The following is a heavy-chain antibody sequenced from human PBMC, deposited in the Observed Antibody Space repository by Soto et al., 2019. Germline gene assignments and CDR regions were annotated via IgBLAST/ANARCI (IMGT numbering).Heavy chain of an antibody. CDR3: ARDIAVAGHFDYYYYGMDV. D-gene: IGHD6-19*01. CDR1: GYTFTSYG. J-gene: IGHJ6*02. CDR2: ISAYNGNT. V-gene: IGHV1-18*01. Sequence: QVQLVQSGAEVKKPGASVKVSCKASGYTFTSYGISWVRQAPGQGLEWMGWISAYNGNTNYAQKLQGRVTMTTDTSTSTAYMELRSLRSDDTAVYYWARDIAVAGHFDYYYYGMDVWGQGTTVTVSS.